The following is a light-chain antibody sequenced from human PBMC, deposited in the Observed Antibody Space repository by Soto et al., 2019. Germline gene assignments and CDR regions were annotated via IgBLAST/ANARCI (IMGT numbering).Light chain of an antibody. V-gene: IGLV2-23*02. CDR1: RSDVGSYNL. CDR2: EVN. J-gene: IGLJ3*02. CDR3: CSYAGSDTWA. Sequence: QLVLTQPASVSGSPGQSITISCSGSRSDVGSYNLVSWYQQHPGKAPKLMIYEVNKRPSGFSNRFSGSKSGNTASLTISGLQAEDEADYYCCSYAGSDTWAFGGGTKLTVL.